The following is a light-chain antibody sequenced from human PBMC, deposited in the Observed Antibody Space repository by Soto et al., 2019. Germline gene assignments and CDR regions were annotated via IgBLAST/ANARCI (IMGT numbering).Light chain of an antibody. Sequence: IVMTQAPDTLSVSQGERANLSCRASQSVSSNLAWYQRKPGQAPRLLIYGASTRATGIPARFSGSGSGTEFTLTISSLQSEDFAVYYCQQYNNWPPVTFGQGTIVEI. CDR3: QQYNNWPPVT. J-gene: IGKJ1*01. CDR1: QSVSSN. V-gene: IGKV3-15*01. CDR2: GAS.